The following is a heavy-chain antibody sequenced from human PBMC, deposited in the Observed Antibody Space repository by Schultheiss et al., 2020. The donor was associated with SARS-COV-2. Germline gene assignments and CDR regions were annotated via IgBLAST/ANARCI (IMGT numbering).Heavy chain of an antibody. V-gene: IGHV4-34*01. J-gene: IGHJ4*02. CDR3: ARAVGRDFDY. Sequence: SETLSLTCTVSGGSISSYYLSWIRQPPGKGLVWIGGINHSGSTNYNTSLKSRVTISVDTSKNQFSLKLSSVTAADTAVYYYARAVGRDFDYWGQGTLVTVSS. CDR2: INHSGST. D-gene: IGHD3-10*01. CDR1: GGSISSYY.